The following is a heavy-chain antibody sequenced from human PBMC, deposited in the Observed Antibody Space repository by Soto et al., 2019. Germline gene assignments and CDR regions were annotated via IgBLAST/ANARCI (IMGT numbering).Heavy chain of an antibody. CDR3: ARGVRGPYYFDY. V-gene: IGHV4-30-4*01. Sequence: KASETLSLTCTVSGGSIGSGDHYWSWIRQPPGKGLEWIGYIYYSGSTYYNASLKSRVTISVDTSKNQFSLKLTSVTAADTAVYYCARGVRGPYYFDYWGHGTLVTVSS. D-gene: IGHD1-26*01. J-gene: IGHJ4*01. CDR1: GGSIGSGDHY. CDR2: IYYSGST.